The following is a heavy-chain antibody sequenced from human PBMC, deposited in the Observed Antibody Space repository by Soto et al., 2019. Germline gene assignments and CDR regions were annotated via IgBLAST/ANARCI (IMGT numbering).Heavy chain of an antibody. CDR2: ISSNGGST. V-gene: IGHV3-64*01. Sequence: GGSLRLSCAASGFTFSSYAIHWVRQAPGKGLEYVSAISSNGGSTYYANSVKGRFTISRDNSKNTLYLQMGSLRAEDMAVYYCARDRNYDYIWGSYRHRAFDIWGQGTMVTVSS. J-gene: IGHJ3*02. CDR1: GFTFSSYA. D-gene: IGHD3-16*02. CDR3: ARDRNYDYIWGSYRHRAFDI.